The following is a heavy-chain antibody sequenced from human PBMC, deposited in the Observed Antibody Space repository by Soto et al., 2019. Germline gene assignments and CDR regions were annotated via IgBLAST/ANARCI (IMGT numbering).Heavy chain of an antibody. CDR1: GFTFSSYA. J-gene: IGHJ5*02. CDR2: ISGSGGST. CDR3: AKDNRRGGEFDP. V-gene: IGHV3-23*01. Sequence: TGGSLRLSCAASGFTFSSYAMSWVRQAPGKGLEWVSAISGSGGSTYYADSVKGRFTISRDNSKNTLYLQMNSLRAEDTAVYYCAKDNRRGGEFDPWGQGTLVTVSS. D-gene: IGHD3-16*01.